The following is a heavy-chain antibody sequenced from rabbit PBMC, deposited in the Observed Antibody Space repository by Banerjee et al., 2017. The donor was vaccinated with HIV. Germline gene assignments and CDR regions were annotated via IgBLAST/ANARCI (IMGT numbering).Heavy chain of an antibody. V-gene: IGHV1S40*01. J-gene: IGHJ4*01. Sequence: QSLEESGGDLVKPGASLTLTCKASGFDFTNNYVMCWVRQAPGKGLEWIACIYAGSGDTIYYASWAKGRFTISKTSSTTVTLQMTSLTAADTATYFCARDPYGRGSGTYILWGPGTLVTVS. CDR1: GFDFTNNYV. CDR2: IYAGSGDTI. CDR3: ARDPYGRGSGTYIL. D-gene: IGHD1-1*01.